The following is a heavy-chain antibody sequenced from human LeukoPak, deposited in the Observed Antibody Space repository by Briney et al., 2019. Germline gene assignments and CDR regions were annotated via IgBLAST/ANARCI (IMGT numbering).Heavy chain of an antibody. J-gene: IGHJ1*01. V-gene: IGHV3-23*01. Sequence: PGGSLRLSCAASGFTFSSYVMSWVRQAPGKGLEWVSAISGSGTNTFYADSVKGRFTISRDNSKNTLDLQMNSLRAEDTAMYYCAGDRRYDSSGYFQHWGQGTLVAVSS. CDR1: GFTFSSYV. CDR2: ISGSGTNT. CDR3: AGDRRYDSSGYFQH. D-gene: IGHD3-22*01.